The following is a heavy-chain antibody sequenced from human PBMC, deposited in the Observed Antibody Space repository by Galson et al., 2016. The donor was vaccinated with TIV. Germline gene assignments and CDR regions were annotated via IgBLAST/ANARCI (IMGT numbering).Heavy chain of an antibody. J-gene: IGHJ5*01. CDR1: GFTFSDYV. V-gene: IGHV3-30*18. CDR2: ISSDGSRK. D-gene: IGHD3-16*01. Sequence: SLRLSCAGSGFTFSDYVLHWVRQAPGKGLQWVALISSDGSRKYVADSVKGRFTISRDNSENTLYLQMNNLRPDDTAAYFCAKENDFDSWGQGTLVTFSS. CDR3: AKENDFDS.